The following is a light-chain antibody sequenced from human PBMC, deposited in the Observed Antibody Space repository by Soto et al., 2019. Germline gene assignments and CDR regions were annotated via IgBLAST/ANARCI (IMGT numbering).Light chain of an antibody. J-gene: IGKJ5*01. V-gene: IGKV3-20*01. Sequence: EIVLTQSPGTLSLSPGERATLSCRASQSVSSSYLAWYQQRPGQAPRLLIYGASGRAPGVPDRFSGGGSGTDFTLTISRLEPEDFAVYYCQRYGSSPPITFGQGTRLEIK. CDR3: QRYGSSPPIT. CDR1: QSVSSSY. CDR2: GAS.